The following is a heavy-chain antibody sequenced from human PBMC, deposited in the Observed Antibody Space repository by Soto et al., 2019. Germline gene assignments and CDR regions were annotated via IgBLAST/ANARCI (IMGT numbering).Heavy chain of an antibody. CDR3: ARASSSSQLWLLPECYYFDY. D-gene: IGHD5-18*01. CDR2: INHSGST. Sequence: SETLSLTCAVYGGSFSGYYWSWIRQPPGKGLEWIGEINHSGSTNYNPSLKSRVTISVDTSKNQFSLKLSSVTAADTAVYYCARASSSSQLWLLPECYYFDYWGQGTLVTVSS. J-gene: IGHJ4*02. CDR1: GGSFSGYY. V-gene: IGHV4-34*01.